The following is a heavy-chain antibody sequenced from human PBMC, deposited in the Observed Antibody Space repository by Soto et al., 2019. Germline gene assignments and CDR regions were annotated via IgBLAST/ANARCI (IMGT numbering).Heavy chain of an antibody. CDR1: EFNIRDFA. CDR2: ISGSGGST. J-gene: IGHJ4*02. V-gene: IGHV3-23*01. D-gene: IGHD3-9*01. Sequence: RHRSGVSEFNIRDFAMRRVSKNPGKGLEWVSAISGSGGSTSYADSVKGRFTISRDNSKNTLYLQMNSLRAEDTAVYYCAKGLYDILTVYPYWGQGTLVTVSS. CDR3: AKGLYDILTVYPY.